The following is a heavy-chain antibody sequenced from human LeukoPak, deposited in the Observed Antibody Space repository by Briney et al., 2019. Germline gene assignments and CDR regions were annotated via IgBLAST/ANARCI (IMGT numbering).Heavy chain of an antibody. CDR1: GFTFSRYG. D-gene: IGHD2-2*01. CDR3: ARGSSSSTRKSLHYYYYYYIDV. J-gene: IGHJ6*03. Sequence: QPGGSLRLSCAASGFTFSRYGMHWVRQAPGKGLEWVTAISYDGSNKYYADSVKGRFTISRDNSKNTVYVQMNSLRAEDTAVYYCARGSSSSTRKSLHYYYYYYIDVWGKGTTVTISS. V-gene: IGHV3-30*04. CDR2: ISYDGSNK.